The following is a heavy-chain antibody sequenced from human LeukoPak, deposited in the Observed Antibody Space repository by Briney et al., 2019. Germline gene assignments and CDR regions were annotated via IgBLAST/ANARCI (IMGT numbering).Heavy chain of an antibody. CDR3: ARHVRSPYCYDSSGRADTPFDI. V-gene: IGHV4-59*05. J-gene: IGHJ3*02. CDR2: IYNGGTT. Sequence: PSETLSLTXTVSSGSISRYYWSWIGQPAGKGLEWIGRIYNGGTTYYNPSLKSRVTISVDTSKNQFSLKLSSVTAADTAVYYCARHVRSPYCYDSSGRADTPFDIWGQGTMVTVSS. CDR1: SGSISRYY. D-gene: IGHD3-22*01.